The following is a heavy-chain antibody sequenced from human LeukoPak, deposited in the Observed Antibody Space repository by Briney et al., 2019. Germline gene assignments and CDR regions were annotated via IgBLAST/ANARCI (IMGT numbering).Heavy chain of an antibody. D-gene: IGHD6-13*01. CDR1: GGSISSGGYY. CDR3: ARDRGIAAAGTFDY. CDR2: IYYSGST. V-gene: IGHV4-31*03. J-gene: IGHJ4*02. Sequence: SQTLSLTCTVSGGSISSGGYYWSWIRQHPGTGLEWIGYIYYSGSTYYNPSLKSRVTISVDTSKNQFSLKLSSVTAADTAVYYCARDRGIAAAGTFDYWGQGTLVTVSS.